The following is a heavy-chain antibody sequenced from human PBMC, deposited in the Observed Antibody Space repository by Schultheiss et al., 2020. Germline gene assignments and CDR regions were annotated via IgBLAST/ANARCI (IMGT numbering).Heavy chain of an antibody. CDR3: ARPPAAAGIHHFDY. Sequence: WGSLRLSCAASGFTFSSYGMHWVRQAPGKGLEWVAVIWYDGSNKYYADSVKGRFTISRDNSKNTLYLQMNSLRAEDTAVYYCARPPAAAGIHHFDYWGQGHLGTVAS. D-gene: IGHD6-13*01. CDR1: GFTFSSYG. V-gene: IGHV3-33*08. J-gene: IGHJ4*02. CDR2: IWYDGSNK.